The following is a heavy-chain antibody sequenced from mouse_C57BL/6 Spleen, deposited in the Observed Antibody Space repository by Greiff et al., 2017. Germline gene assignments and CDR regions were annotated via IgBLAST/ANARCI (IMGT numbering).Heavy chain of an antibody. V-gene: IGHV1-76*01. CDR2: IYPGSGNT. D-gene: IGHD2-3*01. CDR1: GYTFTDYY. CDR3: ATDGSSYAMDY. Sequence: QVQLQQSGAELVRPGASVKLSCKASGYTFTDYYINWVKQRPGQGLEWIARIYPGSGNTYYNEKFKGKATLTAEKSSSTAYMQLSSLPSEDSAVYFCATDGSSYAMDYWGQGTSGTVAS. J-gene: IGHJ4*01.